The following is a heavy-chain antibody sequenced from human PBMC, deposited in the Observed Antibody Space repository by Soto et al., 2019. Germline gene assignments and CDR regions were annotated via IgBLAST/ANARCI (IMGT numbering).Heavy chain of an antibody. CDR3: ARDLDYSYDSSPWLCYYGMDV. CDR2: INPNSGGT. Sequence: ASVKVSCKASGYTFTGYYMHWVRQAPGQGLEWMGWINPNSGGTNYAQKCQGRVTMTRDTSISTADMELSRLISDDTAVYYCARDLDYSYDSSPWLCYYGMDVWGQGTTVPVSS. J-gene: IGHJ6*02. D-gene: IGHD3-22*01. CDR1: GYTFTGYY. V-gene: IGHV1-2*02.